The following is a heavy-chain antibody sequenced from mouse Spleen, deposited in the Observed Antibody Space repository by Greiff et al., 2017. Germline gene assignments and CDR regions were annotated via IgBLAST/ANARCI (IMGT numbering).Heavy chain of an antibody. D-gene: IGHD2-3*01. J-gene: IGHJ1*01. CDR2: ISSGSSTI. CDR3: ARGGLLRNFDV. V-gene: IGHV5-17*01. Sequence: EVMLVESGGGLVKPGGSLKLSCAASGFTFSDYGMHWVRQAPEKGLEWVAYISSGSSTIYYADTVKGRFTISRDNAKNTLFLQMTSLRSEDTAMYYCARGGLLRNFDVWGAGTTVTVSS. CDR1: GFTFSDYG.